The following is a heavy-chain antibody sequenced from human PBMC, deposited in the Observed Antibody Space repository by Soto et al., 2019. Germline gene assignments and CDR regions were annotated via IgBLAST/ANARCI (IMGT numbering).Heavy chain of an antibody. CDR2: ISYDGSNK. Sequence: GGSPEPPCAAPGFPFSSFALPWVPQAPGKGLEWVAVISYDGSNKYYADSVKGRFTISRDNSKNTLYLQMNSLRAEDTAVYYCARDEGYGGSSQGAFDIWGQGTMVTVSS. J-gene: IGHJ3*02. D-gene: IGHD2-15*01. CDR1: GFPFSSFA. CDR3: ARDEGYGGSSQGAFDI. V-gene: IGHV3-30-3*01.